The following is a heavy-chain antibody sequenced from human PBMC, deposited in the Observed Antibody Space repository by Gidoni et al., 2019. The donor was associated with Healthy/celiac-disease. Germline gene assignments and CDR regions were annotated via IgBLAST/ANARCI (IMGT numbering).Heavy chain of an antibody. CDR2: INTSGST. CDR3: ARDRYYDSSGYYVYDAFDI. Sequence: QVQLQESGPGLVKPTETLSLTCTVSGGSISSYYWSWIRQPAGKGLEWIGRINTSGSTNYNPSLKSRVTMSVDTSKNQFSLKLSSVTAADTAVYYCARDRYYDSSGYYVYDAFDIWGQGTMVTVSS. D-gene: IGHD3-22*01. CDR1: GGSISSYY. V-gene: IGHV4-4*07. J-gene: IGHJ3*02.